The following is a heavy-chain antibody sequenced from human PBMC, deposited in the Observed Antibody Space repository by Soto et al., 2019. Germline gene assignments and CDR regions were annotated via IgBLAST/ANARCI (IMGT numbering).Heavy chain of an antibody. V-gene: IGHV4-31*03. Sequence: PSETLSLTCTVSGGSITSGGYYGSWIRQHPGKGLEWIGYIYYSGSTYYNPSLKSRVTISVDTSKNQFSLKLSSVTAADTAVYYCARDGSGSYWYNWFDPWGQGTLVTVSS. D-gene: IGHD3-10*01. CDR3: ARDGSGSYWYNWFDP. CDR2: IYYSGST. CDR1: GGSITSGGYY. J-gene: IGHJ5*02.